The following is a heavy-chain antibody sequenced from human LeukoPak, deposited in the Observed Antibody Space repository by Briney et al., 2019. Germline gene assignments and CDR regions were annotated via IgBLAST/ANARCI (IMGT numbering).Heavy chain of an antibody. CDR3: AKEGQYSSSWYVFDY. D-gene: IGHD6-13*01. J-gene: IGHJ4*02. CDR2: IWHDGSNK. Sequence: GRSLRLSCAASGFTFSSYGMHWVRQAPGKGLERVALIWHDGSNKYYAESVKGRFTISRDNSKNTLYLQMNSLRAEDTAVYYCAKEGQYSSSWYVFDYWGQGTLVTVSS. CDR1: GFTFSSYG. V-gene: IGHV3-33*06.